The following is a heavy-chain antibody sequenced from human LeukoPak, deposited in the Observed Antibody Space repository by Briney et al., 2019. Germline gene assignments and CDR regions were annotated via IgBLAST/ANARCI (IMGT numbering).Heavy chain of an antibody. CDR1: GGTFSSYA. J-gene: IGHJ3*02. Sequence: SVKVSCKXSGGTFSSYAISWVRQAPGQGLEWMGRIIPIFGTANYAQKFQGRVTITTDESTSTAYMELSSLRSEDTAVYYCASRWGGYNFRAFDIWGQGTMVTVSS. V-gene: IGHV1-69*05. D-gene: IGHD5-24*01. CDR2: IIPIFGTA. CDR3: ASRWGGYNFRAFDI.